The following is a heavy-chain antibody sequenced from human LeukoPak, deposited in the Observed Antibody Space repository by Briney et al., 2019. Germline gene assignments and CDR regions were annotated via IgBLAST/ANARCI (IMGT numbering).Heavy chain of an antibody. Sequence: PGGSLRLSCAASGFTFSTYWMSWVRQAPGKGLEWVANIKQDGSEKYYVDSVKGRFTISRDNSKNTLYLQMNSLRAEDTAVYYCAKGGHSSSWYRKFDYWGQGTLVTVSS. V-gene: IGHV3-7*01. CDR3: AKGGHSSSWYRKFDY. J-gene: IGHJ4*02. CDR2: IKQDGSEK. D-gene: IGHD6-13*01. CDR1: GFTFSTYW.